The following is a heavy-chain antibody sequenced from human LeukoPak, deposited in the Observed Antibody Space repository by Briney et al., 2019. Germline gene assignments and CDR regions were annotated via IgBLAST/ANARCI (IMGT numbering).Heavy chain of an antibody. V-gene: IGHV3-9*01. Sequence: GRSLRLSCAASGFTFDDFAMHWVRQPPGKGLEWVSGISWNSASIAYADSVRGRFTISRDNSKNTLYLQMNSLRAEDTAVYYCAKDLGYSGYKPLDYWGQGTLVTVSS. CDR1: GFTFDDFA. CDR2: ISWNSASI. J-gene: IGHJ4*02. CDR3: AKDLGYSGYKPLDY. D-gene: IGHD5-12*01.